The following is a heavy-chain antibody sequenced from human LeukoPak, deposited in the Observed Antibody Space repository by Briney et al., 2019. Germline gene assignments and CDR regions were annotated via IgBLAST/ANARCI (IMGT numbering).Heavy chain of an antibody. CDR2: ISWNSGSI. J-gene: IGHJ3*02. D-gene: IGHD3-16*01. CDR1: GFTFDDYA. CDR3: AKGGLDDAFDI. V-gene: IGHV3-9*03. Sequence: PGRSLRLSCAASGFTFDDYAMHWVRQAPGKGLEWVSGISWNSGSIGYADSVKGRFTISRDNAKNSLYLQMNSLRAEDMALYYCAKGGLDDAFDIWGQGTMLTVSS.